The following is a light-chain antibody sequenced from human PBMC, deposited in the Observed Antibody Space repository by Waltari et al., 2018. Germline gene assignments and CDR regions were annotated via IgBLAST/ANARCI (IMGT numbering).Light chain of an antibody. CDR1: QSLGRN. V-gene: IGKV3-15*01. J-gene: IGKJ2*01. CDR3: QQYGNWPLYT. Sequence: EIVMTQSPVALSASPGERATLSCRASQSLGRNLAWYQQKPGQAPSLLIYDVSTRAAGVPARFSGSGSQTEFTLTISSVQSEDFAVYYCQQYGNWPLYTFGQGTKLAIK. CDR2: DVS.